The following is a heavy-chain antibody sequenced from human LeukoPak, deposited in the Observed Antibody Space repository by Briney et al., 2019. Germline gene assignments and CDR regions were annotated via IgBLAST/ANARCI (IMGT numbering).Heavy chain of an antibody. CDR1: GASISSYY. CDR3: ASGPYPAAGTDHQFDY. V-gene: IGHV4-59*01. J-gene: IGHJ4*02. D-gene: IGHD6-13*01. CDR2: IYYSGST. Sequence: SETLSLTCTVSGASISSYYWSWIRQPPGKGLEWIGYIYYSGSTKYNPSLKSRVTISVDTSKNQFSLKVSSVTAEDTAVYYCASGPYPAAGTDHQFDYWGRGTLVTVSS.